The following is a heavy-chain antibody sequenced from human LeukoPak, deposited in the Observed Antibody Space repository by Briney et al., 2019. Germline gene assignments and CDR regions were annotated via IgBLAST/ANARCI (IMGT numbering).Heavy chain of an antibody. V-gene: IGHV4-59*01. J-gene: IGHJ4*02. CDR2: IYYSGST. CDR3: ARVNSSSWYVFDY. CDR1: GGSISSYY. Sequence: SETLSLTCTVSGGSISSYYWSWIRQPPGKGLEWIGYIYYSGSTNYNPSLKSRVTISVDTSKNQFSLKLSSVTVADTAVYYCARVNSSSWYVFDYWGQGTLVTVSS. D-gene: IGHD6-13*01.